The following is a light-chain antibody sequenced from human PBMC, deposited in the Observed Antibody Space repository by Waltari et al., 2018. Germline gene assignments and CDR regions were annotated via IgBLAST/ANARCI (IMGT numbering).Light chain of an antibody. CDR2: DVS. V-gene: IGLV2-23*02. Sequence: QSALTQPASVSGSPGQSITISCTGTSSDVGGYNYVSWYQQHPGKAPKLMVYDVSKRPLGVSYRFSGSQACHTGSPAIFWPQGEGRGGLYCFLFGGCWSLVVGGRTKLTVL. J-gene: IGLJ3*02. CDR1: SSDVGGYNY. CDR3: FLFGGCWSLV.